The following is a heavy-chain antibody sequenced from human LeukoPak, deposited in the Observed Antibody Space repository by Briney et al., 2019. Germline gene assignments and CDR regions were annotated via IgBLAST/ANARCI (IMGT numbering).Heavy chain of an antibody. CDR3: AREDYGGNSAY. D-gene: IGHD4-23*01. CDR2: IIPIFGTA. J-gene: IGHJ4*02. CDR1: GHTLTELS. V-gene: IGHV1-69*06. Sequence: SVKVSCKVSGHTLTELSVHWVRQAPGQGLEWMGGIIPIFGTANYAQKFQGRVTITADKSTSTAYMELNSLRSEDTAVYYCAREDYGGNSAYWGQGTLVTVSS.